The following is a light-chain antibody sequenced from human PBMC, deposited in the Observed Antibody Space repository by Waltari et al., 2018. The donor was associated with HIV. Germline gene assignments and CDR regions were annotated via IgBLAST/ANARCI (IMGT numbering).Light chain of an antibody. V-gene: IGLV3-1*01. CDR2: QDS. J-gene: IGLJ1*01. CDR3: QAWDSSTGLYV. Sequence: SYELTQPPSVSVSPGQTASITCSGDKLGDKYACWYQQKPGQSPVPVIYQDSKRPSGIPERFSGSNSGNTATLTISWTQAMDEADYYCQAWDSSTGLYVFGTWTKVTVL. CDR1: KLGDKY.